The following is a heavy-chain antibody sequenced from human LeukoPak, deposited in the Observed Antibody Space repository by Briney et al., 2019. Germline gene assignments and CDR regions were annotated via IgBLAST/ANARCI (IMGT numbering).Heavy chain of an antibody. CDR3: VREASGGTKGVSGTFDI. CDR2: IKRDASEK. CDR1: GFTFRTYW. V-gene: IGHV3-7*01. J-gene: IGHJ3*02. D-gene: IGHD6-13*01. Sequence: GVLRLSCAASGFTFRTYWMSWVRQAPGKGLEWVASIKRDASEKYYVDSVKGRFTISRDNAKNSLYLQMNSLRAEDTAVYNCVREASGGTKGVSGTFDIWGQGTMVTVSS.